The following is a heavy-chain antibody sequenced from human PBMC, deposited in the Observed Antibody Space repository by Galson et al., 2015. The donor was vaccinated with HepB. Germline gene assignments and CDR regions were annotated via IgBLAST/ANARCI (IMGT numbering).Heavy chain of an antibody. D-gene: IGHD2-2*01. V-gene: IGHV3-23*01. J-gene: IGHJ4*02. CDR3: AKDLRRSTSPSDY. CDR2: ISGSGGGT. Sequence: SLRLSCAASGFTFSSYAMSWVRQAPGKGLEWVSAISGSGGGTYYADSVKGRFTISRDNSKNTLCLQMNSLRAEDTAVYYCAKDLRRSTSPSDYWGQGTLVTVSS. CDR1: GFTFSSYA.